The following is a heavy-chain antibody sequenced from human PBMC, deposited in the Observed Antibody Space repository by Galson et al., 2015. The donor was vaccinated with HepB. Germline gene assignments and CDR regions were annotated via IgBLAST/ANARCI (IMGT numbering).Heavy chain of an antibody. D-gene: IGHD3-10*01. CDR1: GFTFSSYW. J-gene: IGHJ6*02. Sequence: SLRLSCAASGFTFSSYWMSWVRQAPGKGLEWVAKIKQDGSEKYYVDSVKGRFTISRDNAKNSLYLQMNSLRAEDTAVYYCASQSEVRGVVDGMDVWGQGTTVTVSS. V-gene: IGHV3-7*03. CDR3: ASQSEVRGVVDGMDV. CDR2: IKQDGSEK.